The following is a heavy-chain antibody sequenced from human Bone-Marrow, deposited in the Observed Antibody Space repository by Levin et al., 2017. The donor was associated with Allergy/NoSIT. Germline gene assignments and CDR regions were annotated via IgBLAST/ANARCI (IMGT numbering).Heavy chain of an antibody. J-gene: IGHJ4*02. CDR1: SGSVSSYS. CDR2: IYDTGIT. Sequence: SETLSLTCSVSSGSVSSYSWGWVRQPPGKGLEWIGEIYDTGITKINPFLKSRLSISRDTSKSQVSLRLTYVTAADTAVYYCARAETNFFDYWGQGILVTVSS. CDR3: ARAETNFFDY. V-gene: IGHV4-59*02. D-gene: IGHD1-7*01.